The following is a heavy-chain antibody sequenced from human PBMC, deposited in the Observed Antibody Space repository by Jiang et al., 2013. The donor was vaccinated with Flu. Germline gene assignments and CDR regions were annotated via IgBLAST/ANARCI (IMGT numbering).Heavy chain of an antibody. CDR1: GFTFDDYG. CDR3: ARAIRDGGGSCFDY. CDR2: INWNGGST. J-gene: IGHJ4*02. D-gene: IGHD2-15*01. Sequence: RLSCAASGFTFDDYGMSWVRQAPGKGLEWVSGINWNGGSTGYADSVKGRFTISRDNAKNSLYLQMSSLRAEDTALYYCARAIRDGGGSCFDYWGQGTLVTVSS. V-gene: IGHV3-20*04.